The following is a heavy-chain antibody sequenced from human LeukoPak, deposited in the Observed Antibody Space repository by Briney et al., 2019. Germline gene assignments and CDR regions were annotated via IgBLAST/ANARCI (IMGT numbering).Heavy chain of an antibody. CDR3: ARDSGTTGEVKFDP. J-gene: IGHJ5*02. Sequence: PSETLSLTCAVYGGSFSGYYWSWIRQPPGKGLEWIGEINHSGSTNYNPSLKSRVIISVDTSKNQFSLKLSSVTAAATAVYYCARDSGTTGEVKFDPWGQGTLVTVSS. V-gene: IGHV4-34*01. D-gene: IGHD3-10*01. CDR1: GGSFSGYY. CDR2: INHSGST.